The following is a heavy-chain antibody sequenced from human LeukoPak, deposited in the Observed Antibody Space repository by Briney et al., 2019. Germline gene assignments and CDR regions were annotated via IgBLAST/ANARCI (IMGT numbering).Heavy chain of an antibody. Sequence: SETLSLTCTVSGYSISSGYYWGWIRPPPGKGLEWIGSIYHSGSTYYNPSLKRRVTISVDPSKNQFSLKLSSVTAADTAVYYCARDASGSYSSGYWGQGTLVTVSS. CDR3: ARDASGSYSSGY. V-gene: IGHV4-38-2*02. CDR2: IYHSGST. CDR1: GYSISSGYY. D-gene: IGHD1-26*01. J-gene: IGHJ4*02.